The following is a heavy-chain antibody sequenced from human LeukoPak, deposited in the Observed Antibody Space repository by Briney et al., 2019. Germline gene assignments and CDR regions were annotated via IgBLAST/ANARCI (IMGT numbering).Heavy chain of an antibody. J-gene: IGHJ4*02. Sequence: GRSLRLSCAASGFTFDDYAMHWVRQAPGKGLEWVSGISWNSGSIGYADSVKGRFTISRDNAKNSLYLEMNSLRAEDAGVYYCARDKIVGATALDYWGQGTLVTVSS. CDR3: ARDKIVGATALDY. CDR1: GFTFDDYA. CDR2: ISWNSGSI. V-gene: IGHV3-9*01. D-gene: IGHD1-26*01.